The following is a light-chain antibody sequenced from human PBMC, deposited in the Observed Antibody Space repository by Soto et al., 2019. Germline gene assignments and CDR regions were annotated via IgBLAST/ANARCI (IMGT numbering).Light chain of an antibody. V-gene: IGKV3-15*01. J-gene: IGKJ2*03. CDR3: QVYINWLMYS. CDR2: GAS. CDR1: HSVSTN. Sequence: EIVMTQSPATLSVSPGERATLSCRASHSVSTNLAWYQQKPGQAPRLLIYGASTRATGVPARFSGSGSGTEFTLTISSLQSEDFAIYYCQVYINWLMYSFGQGTKLEIK.